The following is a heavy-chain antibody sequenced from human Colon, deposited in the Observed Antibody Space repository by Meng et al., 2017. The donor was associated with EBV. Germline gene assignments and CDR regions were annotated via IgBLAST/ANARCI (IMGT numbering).Heavy chain of an antibody. CDR3: AKEGTGNWFDP. CDR1: GYTFTKFP. D-gene: IGHD1-1*01. J-gene: IGHJ5*02. CDR2: INPSAGGT. V-gene: IGHV1-46*01. Sequence: QVQLVQSGAEVKMPGASVKISCKASGYTFTKFPMHWARQAPGQGLEWMGIINPSAGGTLYAPRFQGRITMTRDTSTNTVYMELSSLTSDDTAIYYCAKEGTGNWFDPWGQGTLVTVSS.